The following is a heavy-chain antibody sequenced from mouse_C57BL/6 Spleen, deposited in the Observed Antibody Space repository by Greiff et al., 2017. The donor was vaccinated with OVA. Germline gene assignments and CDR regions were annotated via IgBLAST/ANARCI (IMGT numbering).Heavy chain of an antibody. CDR1: GYSFTDYN. J-gene: IGHJ1*03. D-gene: IGHD2-2*01. CDR2: INPNYGTT. Sequence: EVKLQESGPELVKPGASVKISCKASGYSFTDYNMNWVKQSNGKSLEWIGVINPNYGTTSYNQKFKGKATLTVDQSSSTAYMQLNSLTSEDSAVYYCASYGYDGGDWYFDVWGTGTTVTVSS. CDR3: ASYGYDGGDWYFDV. V-gene: IGHV1-39*01.